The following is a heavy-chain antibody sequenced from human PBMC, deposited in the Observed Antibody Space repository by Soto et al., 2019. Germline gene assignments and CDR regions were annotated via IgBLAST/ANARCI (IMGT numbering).Heavy chain of an antibody. V-gene: IGHV3-7*05. CDR3: AREEEFPTIAVAANGPPDY. CDR1: GFTFSSYW. CDR2: IKQDGSEK. D-gene: IGHD6-19*01. Sequence: GGSLRLSCAASGFTFSSYWMSWVRQAPGKGLEWVANIKQDGSEKYYVDSVKGRFTISRDNAKNSLYLQMNGLRAEDPAVYYCAREEEFPTIAVAANGPPDYWGQGTLVTVSS. J-gene: IGHJ4*02.